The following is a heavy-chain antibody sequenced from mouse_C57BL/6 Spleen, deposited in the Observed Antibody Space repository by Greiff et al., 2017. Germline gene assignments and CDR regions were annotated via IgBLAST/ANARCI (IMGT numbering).Heavy chain of an antibody. CDR2: IRYDGSN. CDR3: ARDGTVVADYYAMDY. V-gene: IGHV3-6*01. J-gene: IGHJ4*01. Sequence: EVKLEESGPGLVKPSQSLSLTCSVTGYSITSGYYWNWIRQFPGNKLEWMGYIRYDGSNNYNPSLKNRISITRDTSKNQFFLKLNSVTTEDTATYYCARDGTVVADYYAMDYWGQGTSVTVSS. CDR1: GYSITSGYY. D-gene: IGHD1-1*01.